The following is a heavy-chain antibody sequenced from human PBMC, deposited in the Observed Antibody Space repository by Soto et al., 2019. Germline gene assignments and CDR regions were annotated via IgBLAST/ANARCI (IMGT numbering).Heavy chain of an antibody. J-gene: IGHJ6*02. D-gene: IGHD3-10*01. CDR2: INPNSGGT. CDR3: ARKPGGGGDYFYGMDV. V-gene: IGHV1-2*02. CDR1: GYTFNEYY. Sequence: QVQLVQSGAEVKKPGASVKVSCKTSGYTFNEYYIHWMRQVPGQGPEWMGWINPNSGGTKFAKKFQGGITMTSDPANSTAYKELGRLETDDTAGDYLARKPGGGGDYFYGMDVWGQGTAVTVSS.